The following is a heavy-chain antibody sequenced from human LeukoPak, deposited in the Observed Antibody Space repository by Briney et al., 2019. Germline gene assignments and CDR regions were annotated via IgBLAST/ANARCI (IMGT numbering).Heavy chain of an antibody. CDR1: GGSISSSNW. J-gene: IGHJ4*02. CDR3: ARAKGYCSSTSCSYFDY. Sequence: SETLSLTCTVSGGSISSSNWWSWVRQPPGKGLEWIGEIYHSGSTYYNPSLKSRVTISVDRSKNQFSLKLSSVTAADTAVYYCARAKGYCSSTSCSYFDYWGQGTLVTVSS. D-gene: IGHD2-2*01. V-gene: IGHV4-4*02. CDR2: IYHSGST.